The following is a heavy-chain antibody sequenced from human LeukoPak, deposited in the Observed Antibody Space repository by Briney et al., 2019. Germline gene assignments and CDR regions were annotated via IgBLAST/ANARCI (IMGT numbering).Heavy chain of an antibody. CDR3: AKHGPRGVVITNWFDP. D-gene: IGHD3-22*01. V-gene: IGHV3-23*01. Sequence: GGSLRLSCAASGFTFSAYAISWVRPAPGKGLEWVSALSGRGGITYYADSVKGRFTISRGNSKNTLYLQMNSLRAEDTDVYYCAKHGPRGVVITNWFDPWGKATLVTV. CDR1: GFTFSAYA. J-gene: IGHJ5*02. CDR2: LSGRGGIT.